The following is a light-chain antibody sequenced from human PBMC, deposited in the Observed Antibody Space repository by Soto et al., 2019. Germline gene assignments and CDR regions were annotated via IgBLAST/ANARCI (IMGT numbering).Light chain of an antibody. CDR1: SSNIGSNY. J-gene: IGLJ2*01. Sequence: QSVLTQPPSASGTPGQRVTISCSESSSNIGSNYVYWYQQLPGTAPKLLIYRNNQRPSGVPDRFSGSKSGTSASLAISGLRSEDEADYYCAAWDDSLSVVFGGGTKLTVL. V-gene: IGLV1-47*01. CDR2: RNN. CDR3: AAWDDSLSVV.